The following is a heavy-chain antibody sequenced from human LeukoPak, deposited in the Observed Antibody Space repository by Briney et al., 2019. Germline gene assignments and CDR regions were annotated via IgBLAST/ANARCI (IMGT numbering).Heavy chain of an antibody. CDR3: ARVGSYCSSTSRSDY. CDR2: IYGGGSA. Sequence: PGGSLRLSCAASRFTVSNNYMSWVRQAPGKGLEWVSVIYGGGSAYYPDSVKGRFTISRDNSKNTLYLQMNSLRAEDTAVYYCARVGSYCSSTSRSDYWGQGTLVTVSP. D-gene: IGHD2-2*01. CDR1: RFTVSNNY. V-gene: IGHV3-66*02. J-gene: IGHJ4*02.